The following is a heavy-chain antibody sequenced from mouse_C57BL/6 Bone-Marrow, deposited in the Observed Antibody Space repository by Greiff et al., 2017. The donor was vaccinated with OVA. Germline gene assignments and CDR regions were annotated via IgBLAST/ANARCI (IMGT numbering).Heavy chain of an antibody. Sequence: QVQLQQSGPELVKPGASVKISCKASGYAFSSSWMNWVKQRPGKGLEWIGRIYPGDGDTNYNGKFKGKATLTADKSSSTAYMQLSSLTSEDSAVYFGETTPHAFCYAMDYWGQGTSVTVSS. J-gene: IGHJ4*01. CDR1: GYAFSSSW. D-gene: IGHD1-1*01. CDR3: ETTPHAFCYAMDY. CDR2: IYPGDGDT. V-gene: IGHV1-82*01.